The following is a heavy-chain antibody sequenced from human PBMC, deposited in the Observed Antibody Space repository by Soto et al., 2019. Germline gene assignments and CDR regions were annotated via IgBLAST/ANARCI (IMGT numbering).Heavy chain of an antibody. Sequence: EASVKVSCKASGGTFYTYTFSWVRQAPGQGLEWIGSITPIYPTTNYAEKFQGRLTVTADGSTNTAYMELNSLTSEDTAVYYCARIPRYSFPTSDDLDSWGQGTLVTVSS. D-gene: IGHD5-18*01. CDR1: GGTFYTYT. J-gene: IGHJ4*02. CDR3: ARIPRYSFPTSDDLDS. CDR2: ITPIYPTT. V-gene: IGHV1-69*13.